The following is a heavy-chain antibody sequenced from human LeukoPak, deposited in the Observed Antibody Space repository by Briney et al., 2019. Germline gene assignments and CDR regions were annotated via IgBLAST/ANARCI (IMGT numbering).Heavy chain of an antibody. CDR2: ISGSGGST. D-gene: IGHD6-13*01. V-gene: IGHV3-23*01. CDR3: AKDPVYSSSWNDAFDI. CDR1: GFTFSSYA. Sequence: GGSLRLSCAASGFTFSSYAMSWVRQAPGRGLEWVSAISGSGGSTYYADSVKGRFTISRDNSKNALYLQMNSLRAEDTAVYYCAKDPVYSSSWNDAFDIWGQGTMVTVSS. J-gene: IGHJ3*02.